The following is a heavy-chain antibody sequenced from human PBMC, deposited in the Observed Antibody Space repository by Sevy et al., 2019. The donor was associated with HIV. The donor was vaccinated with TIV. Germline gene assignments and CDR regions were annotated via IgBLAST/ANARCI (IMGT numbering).Heavy chain of an antibody. Sequence: GGSLRLSCVASGFSLSSYAMSWVRQAPGKGLEGVAIINNRDAGTFYADSVKGRFTISSDNSKNTLYLQMNSLRAEDTAVYYCAKVRQYGDPFDYWGQGTLVTVSS. J-gene: IGHJ4*02. V-gene: IGHV3-23*01. CDR3: AKVRQYGDPFDY. CDR1: GFSLSSYA. CDR2: INNRDAGT. D-gene: IGHD4-17*01.